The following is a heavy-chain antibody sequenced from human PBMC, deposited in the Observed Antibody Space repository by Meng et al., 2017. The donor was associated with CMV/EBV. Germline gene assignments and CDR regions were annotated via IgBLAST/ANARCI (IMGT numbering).Heavy chain of an antibody. Sequence: ASVKVSCKASGYTFTSYGISWVRQAPGQGLEWMGWISAYNGNTNYAQKLQGRVTMTTDTSTSTAYMELRSLRSDDTAVYYGSRLPHSTSGYYDYGMDVWGQGTTVTVSS. D-gene: IGHD6-13*01. CDR3: SRLPHSTSGYYDYGMDV. V-gene: IGHV1-18*01. CDR2: ISAYNGNT. CDR1: GYTFTSYG. J-gene: IGHJ6*02.